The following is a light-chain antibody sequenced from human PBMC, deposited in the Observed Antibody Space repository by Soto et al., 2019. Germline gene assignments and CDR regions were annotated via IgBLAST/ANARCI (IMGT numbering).Light chain of an antibody. J-gene: IGLJ2*01. CDR1: SSDIGAYKY. Sequence: QSALTQPPSASGSPGQSVTISCTGTSSDIGAYKYVSWYQQHPGKVPKLIIYDVTKRPSGVPDRFSGSKSGNTASLTVSGLQTEDEADYYCSSYTGNDIVVFGGGTKVTVL. CDR2: DVT. CDR3: SSYTGNDIVV. V-gene: IGLV2-8*01.